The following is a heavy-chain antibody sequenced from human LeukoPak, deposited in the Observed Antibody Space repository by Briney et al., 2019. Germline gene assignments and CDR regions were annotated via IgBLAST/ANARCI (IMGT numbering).Heavy chain of an antibody. CDR1: GASISGSGYY. CDR2: IYYTGST. CDR3: VKSGGYGLIDY. Sequence: ASETLSLTCAVSGASISGSGYYLGWIRQPPGKGLEWIGNIYYTGSTYYNASLQSRVTISIDMSKNQFSLRLSSVTAADTAMYYCVKSGGYGLIDYWGQGTLVTASS. D-gene: IGHD6-19*01. V-gene: IGHV4-39*01. J-gene: IGHJ4*02.